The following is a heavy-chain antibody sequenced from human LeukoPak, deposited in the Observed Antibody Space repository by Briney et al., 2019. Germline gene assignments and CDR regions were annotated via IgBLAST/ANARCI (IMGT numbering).Heavy chain of an antibody. CDR2: IKQDGSEK. J-gene: IGHJ2*01. Sequence: GGSLRLSCAASGFTFSSYWMSWVRQAPGKGLEWVANIKQDGSEKYYVDSVKGRFTISRDNAKNSLYLQMNSLRAEDTAVYYCARRDWLLYECYFDLWGRGTLVTVSS. V-gene: IGHV3-7*01. CDR3: ARRDWLLYECYFDL. CDR1: GFTFSSYW. D-gene: IGHD3/OR15-3a*01.